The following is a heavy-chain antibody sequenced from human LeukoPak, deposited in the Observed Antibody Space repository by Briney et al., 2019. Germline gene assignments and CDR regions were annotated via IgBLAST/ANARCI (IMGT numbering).Heavy chain of an antibody. CDR3: ARSQYSGSYYSVGY. D-gene: IGHD1-26*01. Sequence: PSQTLSLTCTVSGGSISSGSYYWSWIRQPAGKGLEWIGRIYTSGSTNYNPSLKSRVTISVDTSKNQFSLKLSSVTAADTAVYYCARSQYSGSYYSVGYWGQGTLVTVCS. V-gene: IGHV4-61*02. CDR1: GGSISSGSYY. J-gene: IGHJ4*02. CDR2: IYTSGST.